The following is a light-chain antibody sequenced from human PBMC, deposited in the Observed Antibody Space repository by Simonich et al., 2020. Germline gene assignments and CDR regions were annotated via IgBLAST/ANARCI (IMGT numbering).Light chain of an antibody. CDR1: QGVLYSSNNKNY. Sequence: DIVMTQSPDSLAVSLGERATINCKSSQGVLYSSNNKNYLAWYQQKPGQPPKLLIYWASTRESGVPDRFSGGGSGTDFTLTISSLQAEDVAVYYCQQYYSTPWTFGQGTKVEIK. CDR3: QQYYSTPWT. CDR2: WAS. J-gene: IGKJ1*01. V-gene: IGKV4-1*01.